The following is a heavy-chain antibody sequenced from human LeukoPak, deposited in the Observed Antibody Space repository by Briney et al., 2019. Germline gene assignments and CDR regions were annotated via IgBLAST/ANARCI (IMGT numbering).Heavy chain of an antibody. CDR2: ISSSSSYI. J-gene: IGHJ3*02. CDR1: GFTFSSYS. D-gene: IGHD3-3*02. CDR3: ARDKSSIGVFVI. Sequence: GGSLRLSCAASGFTFSSYSMSWVRQAPGKGLEWVSSISSSSSYIYYADSVKGRFTISRDNAKNSVYLQMNSLRAEDTAVYYFARDKSSIGVFVIWGQGTMVPVSS. V-gene: IGHV3-21*01.